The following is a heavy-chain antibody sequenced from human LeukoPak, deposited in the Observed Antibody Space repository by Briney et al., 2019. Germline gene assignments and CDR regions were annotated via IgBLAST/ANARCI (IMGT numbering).Heavy chain of an antibody. V-gene: IGHV3-23*01. CDR1: GFTFSSYD. CDR3: AREGVSSSGWYAGKFFDY. CDR2: IRRSGENT. D-gene: IGHD6-19*01. Sequence: GGSLRLSCAASGFTFSSYDMSWVRQAPGRGLEWVSSIRRSGENTYYGDAVKGRFTISRDNSKNTVYLQMNNMRAEDTAVYYCAREGVSSSGWYAGKFFDYWGQGTLVTVSS. J-gene: IGHJ4*02.